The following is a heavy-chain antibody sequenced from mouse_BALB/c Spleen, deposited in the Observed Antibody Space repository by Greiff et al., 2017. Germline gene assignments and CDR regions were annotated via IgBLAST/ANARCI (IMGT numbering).Heavy chain of an antibody. CDR1: GFTFSSYA. CDR3: ARGGDYYGSFAY. V-gene: IGHV5-6-5*01. D-gene: IGHD1-1*01. Sequence: DVMLVESGGGLVKPGGSLKLSCAASGFTFSSYAMSWVRQTPEKRLEWVASISSGGSTYYPDSVKGRFTISRDNARNILYLQMSSLRSEDTAMYYCARGGDYYGSFAYWGQGTLVTVSA. CDR2: ISSGGST. J-gene: IGHJ3*01.